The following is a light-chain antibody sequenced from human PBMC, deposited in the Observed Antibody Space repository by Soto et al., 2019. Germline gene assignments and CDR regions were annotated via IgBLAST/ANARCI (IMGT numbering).Light chain of an antibody. V-gene: IGKV3-15*01. CDR2: AAS. CDR3: QQYTNWPLT. Sequence: EIEMTQSPATLSVSPGERAALPCRASQSISSKLAWYQQKPGQAPRLLIYAASTRATGVPARLSGSGSGTEFTLTISSLQSEDFAIYYCQQYTNWPLTFGQGTKVEIK. J-gene: IGKJ1*01. CDR1: QSISSK.